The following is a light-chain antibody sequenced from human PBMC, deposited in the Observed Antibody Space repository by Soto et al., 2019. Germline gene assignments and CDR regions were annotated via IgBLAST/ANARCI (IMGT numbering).Light chain of an antibody. Sequence: DLQMTQPPSRLSAYVGDTVTVTCRASQSVSGWLAWYQQKPGEAPKLLIYAASSLQSGVPSRFSGSGSGTEFTLTISTLQPDDFAIYYCQQYNSYPWTFGQGTKVDI. V-gene: IGKV1-5*01. CDR3: QQYNSYPWT. J-gene: IGKJ1*01. CDR2: AAS. CDR1: QSVSGW.